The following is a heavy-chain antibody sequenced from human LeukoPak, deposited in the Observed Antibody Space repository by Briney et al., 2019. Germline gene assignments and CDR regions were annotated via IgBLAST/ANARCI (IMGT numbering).Heavy chain of an antibody. CDR2: ISSSSSYI. J-gene: IGHJ2*01. Sequence: AGSLRLSCEASGFTLNSYSMNWVRQAPGNGLECVSSISSSSSYIYYADSVKGRFTISRDNAKNSLYLQMNSLRAEDTAVYYCARELGGGTYSRYFDLWGRGTLVIVSS. CDR3: ARELGGGTYSRYFDL. V-gene: IGHV3-21*01. D-gene: IGHD1-26*01. CDR1: GFTLNSYS.